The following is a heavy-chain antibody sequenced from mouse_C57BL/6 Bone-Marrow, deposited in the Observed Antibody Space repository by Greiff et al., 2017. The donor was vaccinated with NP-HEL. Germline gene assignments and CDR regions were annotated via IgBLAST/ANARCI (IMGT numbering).Heavy chain of an antibody. Sequence: DVKLVESGGGLVKPGGSLKLSCAASGFTFSSYTMSWVRQTPEKRLEWVATISGGGGNTYYPDSVKGRFTISRDNAKNTLYLQMSSLRSEDTALYYCARSYGHYFDDWGQGTTLTVSS. D-gene: IGHD1-1*02. CDR2: ISGGGGNT. CDR3: ARSYGHYFDD. CDR1: GFTFSSYT. V-gene: IGHV5-9*01. J-gene: IGHJ2*01.